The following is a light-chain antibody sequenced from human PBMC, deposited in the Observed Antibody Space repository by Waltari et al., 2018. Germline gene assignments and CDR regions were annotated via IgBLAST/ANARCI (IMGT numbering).Light chain of an antibody. CDR1: SSDVVGYNY. J-gene: IGLJ3*02. V-gene: IGLV2-14*01. CDR3: SSYTSSTTL. Sequence: QSALTQPASVYGSPGQSITISFTGISSDVVGYNYVSWYQQHPGKDPKLMIYDVSKRPSGGSNRVSGSKSGNAAALTISGLQAEDEADYYCSSYTSSTTLFGGGTKLAVL. CDR2: DVS.